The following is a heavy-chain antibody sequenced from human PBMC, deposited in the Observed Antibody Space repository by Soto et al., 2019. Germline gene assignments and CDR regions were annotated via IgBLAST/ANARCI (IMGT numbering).Heavy chain of an antibody. V-gene: IGHV1-46*01. CDR2: IDRTCAAT. J-gene: IGHJ4*02. CDR1: GFTFTSYY. D-gene: IGHD4-17*01. CDR3: ARDSWDYGGNPDY. Sequence: QVQLVQSGAEVKKPGAAVKVACKASGFTFTSYYMHWVRQAPGQGLEWMGMIDRTCAATTYSQSFQGRVTMTRDTSTSTVYMQLNFLRSEDTAVYYCARDSWDYGGNPDYWGQGALFTVSS.